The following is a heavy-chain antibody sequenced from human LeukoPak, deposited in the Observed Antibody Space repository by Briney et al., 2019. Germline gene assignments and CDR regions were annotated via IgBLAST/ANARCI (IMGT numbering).Heavy chain of an antibody. Sequence: GGSLRLSCAASGFTFRNYAMSWVRQAPGKGLEWVSGISGSGTNTYYADSVKGRFTISRDNAKNSLYLQMNSLRAEDTAVYYCARARYYYYMDVWGKGTAVTISS. CDR3: ARARYYYYMDV. J-gene: IGHJ6*03. V-gene: IGHV3-23*01. CDR1: GFTFRNYA. CDR2: ISGSGTNT.